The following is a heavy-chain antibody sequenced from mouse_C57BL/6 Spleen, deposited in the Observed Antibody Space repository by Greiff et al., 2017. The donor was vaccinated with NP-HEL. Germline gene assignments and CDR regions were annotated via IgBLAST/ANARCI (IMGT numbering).Heavy chain of an antibody. J-gene: IGHJ4*01. CDR2: ISDGGSYT. D-gene: IGHD2-1*01. V-gene: IGHV5-4*01. CDR3: ARNYYGKGYYAMDY. CDR1: GFTFSSYA. Sequence: EVQVVESGGGLVKPGGSLKLSCAASGFTFSSYAMSWVRQTPEKRLEWVATISDGGSYTYYPDNVKGRFTISRDNAKNNLYLQMSHLKSEDTAMYYCARNYYGKGYYAMDYWGQGTSVTVSS.